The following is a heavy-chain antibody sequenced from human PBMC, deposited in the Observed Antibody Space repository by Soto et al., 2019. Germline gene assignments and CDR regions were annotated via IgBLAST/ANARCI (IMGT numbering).Heavy chain of an antibody. V-gene: IGHV1-18*01. CDR3: ASRYDYIWGRYRQKHAFDI. CDR1: GYTFTSYG. Sequence: ASVKVSCKASGYTFTSYGISWVRQAPGQGLEWMGWISAYNGNTNYAQKLQGRVTMTTDTSTSTAYMELRSLRSDDTAVYYSASRYDYIWGRYRQKHAFDIWGQGPMV. J-gene: IGHJ3*02. D-gene: IGHD3-16*02. CDR2: ISAYNGNT.